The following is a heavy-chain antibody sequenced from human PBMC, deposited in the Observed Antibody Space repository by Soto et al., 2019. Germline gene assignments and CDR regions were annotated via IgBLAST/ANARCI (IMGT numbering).Heavy chain of an antibody. CDR1: GFTFSSYW. Sequence: EVRLVESGGGLVQPGGSLTLSCAASGFTFSSYWMTWVRQAPGKGLEWVANINQDGSEKYYMDSMKGRFTISRDNAKNFLLRLLNILRAENTAVYYCAGDRGRPDLRDTRYYDSSDLVYGMDVCVKGIMVTVSS. CDR3: AGDRGRPDLRDTRYYDSSDLVYGMDV. V-gene: IGHV3-7*01. CDR2: INQDGSEK. D-gene: IGHD3-22*01. J-gene: IGHJ6*04.